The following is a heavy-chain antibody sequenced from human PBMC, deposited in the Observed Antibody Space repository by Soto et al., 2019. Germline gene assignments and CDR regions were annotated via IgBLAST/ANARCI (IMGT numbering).Heavy chain of an antibody. CDR3: ARDGAQLLEWLLTHFDY. J-gene: IGHJ4*02. CDR1: GFTFSSYA. V-gene: IGHV3-30-3*01. Sequence: GGSLRLSCAASGFTFSSYAMHWVRQAPGKGLEWVAVISYDGSNKYYADSVKGRFTISRDNSKNTLYLQMNSLRAEDTAVYYCARDGAQLLEWLLTHFDYWGQGTLVTVSS. D-gene: IGHD3-3*01. CDR2: ISYDGSNK.